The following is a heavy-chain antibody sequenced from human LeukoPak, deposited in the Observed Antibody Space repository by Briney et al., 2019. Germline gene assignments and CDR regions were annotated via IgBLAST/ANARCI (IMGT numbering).Heavy chain of an antibody. CDR3: AREGSIVPHQDLDY. CDR1: GFTFSRYS. D-gene: IGHD2-8*01. CDR2: INSRGSDK. J-gene: IGHJ4*02. Sequence: GGSLRLSCAASGFTFSRYSMNWVRQAPGKGPEWVASINSRGSDKYYADSVEGRFTISRDNAKNSLFLQMNSLRAEDTAVYYCAREGSIVPHQDLDYWGQGTLVTVST. V-gene: IGHV3-21*01.